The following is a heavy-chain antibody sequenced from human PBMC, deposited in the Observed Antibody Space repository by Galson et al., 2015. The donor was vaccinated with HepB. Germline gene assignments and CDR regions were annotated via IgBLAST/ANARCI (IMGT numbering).Heavy chain of an antibody. CDR2: IIPIFGTA. J-gene: IGHJ4*02. V-gene: IGHV1-69*13. Sequence: SVKVSCKASGGTFSSYAISWVRQAPGQGLEWMGGIIPIFGTANYAQKFQGRVTITADESTSTAYMELSSLRSEDTAVYYCARIIVGATYFDYWGQGTLVTVSS. CDR1: GGTFSSYA. D-gene: IGHD1-26*01. CDR3: ARIIVGATYFDY.